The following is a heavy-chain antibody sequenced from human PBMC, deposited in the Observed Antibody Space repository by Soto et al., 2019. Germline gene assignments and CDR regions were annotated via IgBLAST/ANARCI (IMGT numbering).Heavy chain of an antibody. Sequence: PGGSLRLSCVTSGFTFSTYGMTWVRQAPGKGLEWVSYGGSGGSRYYAESVKGRFTISRDNSKNTLSLEMNSLRAEDTATYYCVKFRGRAYPYYYMDVWGKGTTVTVS. CDR2: GGSGGSR. J-gene: IGHJ6*03. V-gene: IGHV3-23*01. D-gene: IGHD3-10*01. CDR3: VKFRGRAYPYYYMDV. CDR1: GFTFSTYG.